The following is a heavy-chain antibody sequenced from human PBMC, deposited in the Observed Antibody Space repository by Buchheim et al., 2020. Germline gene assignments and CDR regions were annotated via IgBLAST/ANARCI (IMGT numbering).Heavy chain of an antibody. CDR1: GFAFRNYD. CDR3: ARDLWAYCGGDCYSNDAFDI. Sequence: EVQLVDSGGGLVQPGGSLRVSCAASGFAFRNYDMNWVRQAPGQGLEWVSYISSGGNSKYYADSVKGRFTVARDNAKNSLYLQMNSLRAEDTAVYYCARDLWAYCGGDCYSNDAFDIWGQGT. V-gene: IGHV3-48*03. CDR2: ISSGGNSK. J-gene: IGHJ3*02. D-gene: IGHD2-21*01.